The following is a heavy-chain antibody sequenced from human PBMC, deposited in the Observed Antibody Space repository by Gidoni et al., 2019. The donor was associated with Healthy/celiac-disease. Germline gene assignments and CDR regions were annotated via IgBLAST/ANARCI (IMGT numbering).Heavy chain of an antibody. CDR1: GFTFGDYA. J-gene: IGHJ3*02. V-gene: IGHV3-49*03. D-gene: IGHD3-9*01. CDR2: IRSKAYGGTT. CDR3: TRLRYFDWSLELYDAFDI. Sequence: EVQLVESGGGLVQPGRSLRLPCTVSGFTFGDYALSWFRQAPGKGLEVVGVIRSKAYGGTTEYAASVKGSFTISRDDSKSIAYLQINSLKTEDTAVYYCTRLRYFDWSLELYDAFDIWGQGTMVTVSS.